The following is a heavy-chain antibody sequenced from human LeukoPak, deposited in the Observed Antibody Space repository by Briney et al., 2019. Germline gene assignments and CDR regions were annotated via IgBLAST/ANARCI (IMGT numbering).Heavy chain of an antibody. CDR2: INPKNGGT. V-gene: IGHV1-2*02. Sequence: ASVKVSCKASGYTSTGYYIHWVRQAPGQGLEWMGWINPKNGGTTYAQKFQGRVTMTRDTSISTAYMELSRLRSDDTAVYYCARGEGMGPYYDSSGYYLDVWGQGTTVTVSS. J-gene: IGHJ6*02. CDR1: GYTSTGYY. CDR3: ARGEGMGPYYDSSGYYLDV. D-gene: IGHD3-22*01.